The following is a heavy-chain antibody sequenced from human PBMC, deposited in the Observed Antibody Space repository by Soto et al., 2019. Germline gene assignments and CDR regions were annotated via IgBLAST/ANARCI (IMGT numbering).Heavy chain of an antibody. J-gene: IGHJ4*02. CDR3: ARGRYGDY. V-gene: IGHV1-18*01. CDR2: ISAHNGNI. CDR1: GYAFTTYG. D-gene: IGHD1-1*01. Sequence: QVHLVQSGAEVKKPGASVKVSCKGSGYAFTTYGITWVRQAPGQGLEWMGWISAHNGNINYAQKPQGRVTVTRDTSTSTAYMELRSLRSDDTAVYYCARGRYGDYWGQGALVTVSS.